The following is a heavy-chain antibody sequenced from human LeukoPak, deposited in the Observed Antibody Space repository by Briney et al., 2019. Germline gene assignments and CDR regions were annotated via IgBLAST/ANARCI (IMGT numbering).Heavy chain of an antibody. V-gene: IGHV3-21*01. CDR1: GFTFSTYS. CDR3: ARDQTSYYYYYMDV. J-gene: IGHJ6*03. D-gene: IGHD4-11*01. Sequence: GGSLRLSCAASGFTFSTYSGNWIRQAPGKGLEWVSSISDDSNYIFYADSVKGRFTISRDNAKNSLYLQMNSLTAEDSAVYYCARDQTSYYYYYMDVWGKGTTVTVSS. CDR2: ISDDSNYI.